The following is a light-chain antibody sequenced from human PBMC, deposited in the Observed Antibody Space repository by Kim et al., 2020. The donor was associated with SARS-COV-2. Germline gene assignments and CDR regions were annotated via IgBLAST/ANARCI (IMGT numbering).Light chain of an antibody. CDR1: SSNIGAGYD. J-gene: IGLJ1*01. Sequence: QSVLTQPPSVSGAPGQRVTISCTGISSNIGAGYDVHWYQQIPGTAPKLLIYGNSNRPSGVPDRFSGSKSGTSASLAITGLQAEDEAEYYCQSYDSSLSGYVFGTGTKVTVL. CDR2: GNS. V-gene: IGLV1-40*01. CDR3: QSYDSSLSGYV.